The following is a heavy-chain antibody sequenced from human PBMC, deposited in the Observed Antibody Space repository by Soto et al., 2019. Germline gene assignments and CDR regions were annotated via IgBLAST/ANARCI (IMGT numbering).Heavy chain of an antibody. V-gene: IGHV4-59*01. CDR1: GGSISSYY. Sequence: SETLSLTCTVSGGSISSYYWSWIRQPPGKGLEWIGYIYYSGSTNYNPSLKSRVTISVDTSKNQFSLKLSSVTAADTAVYYCARARYSSSWTEDYYYGMDVWGQGTTVTVSS. CDR2: IYYSGST. J-gene: IGHJ6*02. D-gene: IGHD6-13*01. CDR3: ARARYSSSWTEDYYYGMDV.